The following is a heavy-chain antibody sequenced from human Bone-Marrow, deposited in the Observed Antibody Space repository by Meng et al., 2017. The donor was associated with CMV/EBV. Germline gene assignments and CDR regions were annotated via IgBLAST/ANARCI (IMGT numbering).Heavy chain of an antibody. D-gene: IGHD4-17*01. Sequence: GGSLRLSCAASGFTFSSYAMSWVRQAPGKGLEWVSSIAGSGAGTNHADSVKGRFTISRDNSKNTLYLQMNSLGAEDTAIYYWGRDPNGDYIGACEMWVQGTMVTVPS. CDR2: IAGSGAGT. CDR3: GRDPNGDYIGACEM. V-gene: IGHV3-23*01. J-gene: IGHJ3*02. CDR1: GFTFSSYA.